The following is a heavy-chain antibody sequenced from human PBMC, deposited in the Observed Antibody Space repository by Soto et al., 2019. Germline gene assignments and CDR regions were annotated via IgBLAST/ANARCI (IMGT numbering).Heavy chain of an antibody. J-gene: IGHJ6*02. D-gene: IGHD2-2*01. V-gene: IGHV5-51*01. CDR2: TYPGDSDT. Sequence: GESLKISCKGSGYGFTSYWVAWVRQVPGKGLELMGITYPGDSDTRYSPSFQGQVTISADKSTTTAYVQWNSLKASDTATYYCARLDCSTASCYRGNFYYGMDVWGQGTTVTVSS. CDR3: ARLDCSTASCYRGNFYYGMDV. CDR1: GYGFTSYW.